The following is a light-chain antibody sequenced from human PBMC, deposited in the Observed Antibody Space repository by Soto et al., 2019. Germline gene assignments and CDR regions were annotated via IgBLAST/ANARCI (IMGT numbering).Light chain of an antibody. J-gene: IGKJ5*01. CDR3: QQSYSTLL. CDR1: QSISSY. V-gene: IGKV1-39*01. CDR2: AAS. Sequence: DIQMTQSPSSLSAXXXXXXXXXXRASQSISSYLNWYQQKPGKAPKLLIYAASSSQSGVPSRFSGSGSGTDFTLTISSLQPEDFATYYCQQSYSTLLFGQGTRLEIK.